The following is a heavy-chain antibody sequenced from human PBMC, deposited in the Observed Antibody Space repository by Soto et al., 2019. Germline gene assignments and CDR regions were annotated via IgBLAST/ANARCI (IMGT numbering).Heavy chain of an antibody. Sequence: GGSLRLSCSASGFIFSSYWMSWLRQAPGKGLEWVASMNEYGSERYYVDSVKGRFTISRDNAKNSLYLQMNSLRAEDTAVYYCARVEARVAGTRYFDYWGQGTLVTVSS. CDR2: MNEYGSER. CDR1: GFIFSSYW. D-gene: IGHD6-19*01. V-gene: IGHV3-7*02. J-gene: IGHJ4*02. CDR3: ARVEARVAGTRYFDY.